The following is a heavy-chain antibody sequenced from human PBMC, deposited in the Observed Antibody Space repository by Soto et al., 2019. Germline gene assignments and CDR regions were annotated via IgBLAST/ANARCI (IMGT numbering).Heavy chain of an antibody. CDR1: GFTFSSYA. D-gene: IGHD3-10*01. Sequence: EVQLLESGGGLVQPGGSLRLSCAASGFTFSSYAMSWVRQAPGKGLEWVSAISGSGGSTYYADSVKGRFTISRDNSKNTLYLLMNSLRAEDTAVYYCAKDPLWFGEFPPVDYWGQGTLVTVSS. CDR2: ISGSGGST. V-gene: IGHV3-23*01. CDR3: AKDPLWFGEFPPVDY. J-gene: IGHJ4*02.